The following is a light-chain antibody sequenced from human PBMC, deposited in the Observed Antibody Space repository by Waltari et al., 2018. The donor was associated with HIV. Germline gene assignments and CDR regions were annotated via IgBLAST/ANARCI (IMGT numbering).Light chain of an antibody. Sequence: DIQMTQSPSPLSASVGDRVPITCRPSQSTSGWLAWYQQKPGKAPKLLIYRASSLESGVPSRFSGSGSGSEFTLTISSLQPDDFATYYCQQYNTNSPRTFGQGTKVEIK. CDR1: QSTSGW. CDR2: RAS. V-gene: IGKV1-5*03. CDR3: QQYNTNSPRT. J-gene: IGKJ1*01.